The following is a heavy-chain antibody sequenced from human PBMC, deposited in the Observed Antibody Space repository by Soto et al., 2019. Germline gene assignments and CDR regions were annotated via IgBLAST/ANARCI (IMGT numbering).Heavy chain of an antibody. J-gene: IGHJ6*03. CDR3: AAAGRDFWSGPASRYSSYYMDV. Sequence: QVQLVQSGAEVKKPGSSVKVSCKASGGTFSSYTISWVRQAPGQGLEWMGRIIPILGIANYAQKFQGRVTITADKSTSTAYMERSSLRSEDTAVYYCAAAGRDFWSGPASRYSSYYMDVWGKGTTVTVSS. D-gene: IGHD3-3*01. CDR2: IIPILGIA. CDR1: GGTFSSYT. V-gene: IGHV1-69*02.